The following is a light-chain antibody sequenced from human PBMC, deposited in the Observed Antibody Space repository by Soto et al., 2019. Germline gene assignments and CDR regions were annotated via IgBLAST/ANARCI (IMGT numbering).Light chain of an antibody. V-gene: IGKV3-15*01. J-gene: IGKJ3*01. CDR3: QQYNDRPPFT. CDR1: QSVSTN. Sequence: EVVMTQSPATLSVSPGERATLSCRASQSVSTNLAWYQQKPGQAPRLLIYGASNRATGIPARFSGSGSGTEFTLTISTLQSEYFQVYYGQQYNDRPPFTFGPGTKVDIK. CDR2: GAS.